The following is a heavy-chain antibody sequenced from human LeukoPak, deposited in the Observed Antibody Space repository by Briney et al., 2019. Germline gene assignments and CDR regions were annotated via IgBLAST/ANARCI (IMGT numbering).Heavy chain of an antibody. V-gene: IGHV4-34*01. CDR1: GGSFSGYY. Sequence: SETLSLTCAVYGGSFSGYYWSWIRQPPGKGLEWIGEINHSGSTNYNPSLKSRVTISVDTSKNQFSLKLSSVTAADTAVYYCARDRVLLSPTTRVNWYFDLWGRGTLVTVSS. D-gene: IGHD3-10*01. J-gene: IGHJ2*01. CDR3: ARDRVLLSPTTRVNWYFDL. CDR2: INHSGST.